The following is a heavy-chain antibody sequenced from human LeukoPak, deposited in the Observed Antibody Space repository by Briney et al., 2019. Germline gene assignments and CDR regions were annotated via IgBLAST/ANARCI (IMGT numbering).Heavy chain of an antibody. D-gene: IGHD3-3*01. CDR2: ISGRGGSI. J-gene: IGHJ4*02. V-gene: IGHV3-23*01. Sequence: GGSLRLSCAASGFTFSSYAMSWVRQAPGKGLEWVSAISGRGGSIYYADSVKGRFTISRDNSKNTLYLQMNSLRAEDTAVYYCAKGSRYDFWSGYYDWGQGTLVTVSS. CDR1: GFTFSSYA. CDR3: AKGSRYDFWSGYYD.